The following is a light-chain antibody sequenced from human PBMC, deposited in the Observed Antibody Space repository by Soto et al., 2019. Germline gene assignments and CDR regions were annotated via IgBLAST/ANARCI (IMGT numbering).Light chain of an antibody. CDR3: SSYTTTSFLVV. J-gene: IGLJ3*02. V-gene: IGLV2-14*01. Sequence: QSALTQPASVSGSPGQSITISCTGTSSDVGGFDYVSWYQRHPDKAPKLMIYEVTNRPSGVSHRFSGSKSGNTASLTISGLQAEDEADYYCSSYTTTSFLVVFGGGTQLTVL. CDR2: EVT. CDR1: SSDVGGFDY.